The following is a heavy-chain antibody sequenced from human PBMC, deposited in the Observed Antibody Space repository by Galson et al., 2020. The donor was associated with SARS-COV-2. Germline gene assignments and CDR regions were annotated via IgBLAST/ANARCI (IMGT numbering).Heavy chain of an antibody. CDR2: IYYSGST. J-gene: IGHJ4*02. Sequence: ETSETLSLTCTVSGGSISSYYWSWIRQPPGKGLEWIGYIYYSGSTNYNPSLKSRVTISVDTSKNQFSLKLSSVTAADTAVYYCARHPPARELLLCFDYWGQGTLVTISS. V-gene: IGHV4-59*08. D-gene: IGHD1-26*01. CDR1: GGSISSYY. CDR3: ARHPPARELLLCFDY.